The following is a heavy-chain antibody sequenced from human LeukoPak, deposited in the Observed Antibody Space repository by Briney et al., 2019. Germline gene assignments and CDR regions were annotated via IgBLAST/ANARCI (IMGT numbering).Heavy chain of an antibody. J-gene: IGHJ5*02. Sequence: SETLSLTCTVSGGSISSYYWSWIRQPPGKGLEWIGEINHSGSTNYNPSLKSRVTISVDTSKNQFSLKLSSVTAADTAVYYCARANGFDPWGQGTLVTVSS. CDR2: INHSGST. CDR1: GGSISSYY. CDR3: ARANGFDP. D-gene: IGHD4-17*01. V-gene: IGHV4-34*01.